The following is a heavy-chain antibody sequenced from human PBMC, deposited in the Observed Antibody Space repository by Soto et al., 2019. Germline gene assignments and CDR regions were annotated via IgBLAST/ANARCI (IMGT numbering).Heavy chain of an antibody. J-gene: IGHJ5*02. CDR3: VRIRYQLPSSVLWLDP. V-gene: IGHV4-34*01. D-gene: IGHD3-16*01. Sequence: SETLSLTGAVYGGFLSESYWTWIRQRPGKGLEWIGEINHVGGTNYNPSLKSRVTMSVDTSQNQFSLRLISVTAADTAMYFCVRIRYQLPSSVLWLDPWGQGTPVTVSS. CDR2: INHVGGT. CDR1: GGFLSESY.